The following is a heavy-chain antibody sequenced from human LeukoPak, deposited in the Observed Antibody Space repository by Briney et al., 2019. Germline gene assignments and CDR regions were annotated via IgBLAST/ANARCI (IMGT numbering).Heavy chain of an antibody. Sequence: PWRSLRLSCAVSGFTFNNYGMHWVRQAPGKGLDWVAVIWYDGSNKYYADSVKGRFTISRDNSKNTLYLQMNSLRAEDTAVYYCARALAYSGSYYGMDYWGQGTLVIVSS. V-gene: IGHV3-33*01. CDR2: IWYDGSNK. CDR1: GFTFNNYG. D-gene: IGHD1-26*01. CDR3: ARALAYSGSYYGMDY. J-gene: IGHJ4*02.